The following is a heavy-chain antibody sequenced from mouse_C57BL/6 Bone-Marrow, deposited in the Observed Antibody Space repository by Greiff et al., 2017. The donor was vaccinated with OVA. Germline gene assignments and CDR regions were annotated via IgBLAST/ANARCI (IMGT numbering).Heavy chain of an antibody. Sequence: DVMLVESGGGLVQPGGSLKLSCAASGFTFSDYYMYWVRQTPEKRLEWVAYISNGGGSTYYPDTVKGRFTISRDNAKNTLYLQMSRLKSEDTAMYYCERHEDYYGSSYDYAMDYWGQGTSVTVSS. CDR1: GFTFSDYY. CDR2: ISNGGGST. D-gene: IGHD1-1*01. V-gene: IGHV5-12*01. CDR3: ERHEDYYGSSYDYAMDY. J-gene: IGHJ4*01.